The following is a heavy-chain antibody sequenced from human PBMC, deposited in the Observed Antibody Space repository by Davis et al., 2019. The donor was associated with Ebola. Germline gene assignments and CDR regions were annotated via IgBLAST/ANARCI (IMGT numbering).Heavy chain of an antibody. J-gene: IGHJ4*02. Sequence: SVKVSCKASGGTFSSYTISWVRQAPGQGLEWMGRIIPILGIANYAQKFQRRVTITADKSTSTAYMELSSLRSEDTAVYYCARGLGSGFGGGYWGQGTLVTVSS. CDR3: ARGLGSGFGGGY. D-gene: IGHD3-10*01. CDR1: GGTFSSYT. CDR2: IIPILGIA. V-gene: IGHV1-69*02.